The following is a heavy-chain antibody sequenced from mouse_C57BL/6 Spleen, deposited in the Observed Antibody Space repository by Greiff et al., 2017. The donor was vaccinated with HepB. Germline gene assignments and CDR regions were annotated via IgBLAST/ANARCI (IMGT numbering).Heavy chain of an antibody. CDR2: ISDGGSYT. CDR3: ARAPSSYYFDY. J-gene: IGHJ2*01. CDR1: GFTFSSYA. V-gene: IGHV5-4*03. Sequence: EVKLVESGGGLVKPGGSLKLSCAASGFTFSSYAMSWVRQTPEKRLEWVATISDGGSYTYYPDNVKGRFTISRDNAKNNLYLQMSHLKSEDTAMYYCARAPSSYYFDYWGQGTTLTVSS.